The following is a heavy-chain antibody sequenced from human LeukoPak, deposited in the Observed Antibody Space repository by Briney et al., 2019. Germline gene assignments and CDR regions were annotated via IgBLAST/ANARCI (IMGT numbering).Heavy chain of an antibody. CDR1: GFTFSSYS. Sequence: PGGSLRLSCAASGFTFSSYSMNWVRQAPGKGLEWVSYISSSSGTIYYADSVKGRFTISRDNAKNSLYLQMNSLRAEDTAVYYCARLRYSYGINYFDYWGQGTLVTVSS. CDR2: ISSSSGTI. V-gene: IGHV3-48*01. CDR3: ARLRYSYGINYFDY. J-gene: IGHJ4*02. D-gene: IGHD5-18*01.